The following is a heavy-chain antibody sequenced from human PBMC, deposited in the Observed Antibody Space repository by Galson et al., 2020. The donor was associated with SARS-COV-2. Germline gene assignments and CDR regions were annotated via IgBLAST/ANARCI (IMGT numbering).Heavy chain of an antibody. D-gene: IGHD4-4*01. J-gene: IGHJ3*02. Sequence: TLSLTCTVSGGSISSRHNYWSCIRQPPGKGLEWIGYVYNTGSTRYNPSLKSRVVISVDMSKNQFSLELSSVTAADTAMYFCARDPTMTTVITHAFDIWGQGTMVTVAS. CDR1: GGSISSRHNY. CDR3: ARDPTMTTVITHAFDI. CDR2: VYNTGST. V-gene: IGHV4-30-4*01.